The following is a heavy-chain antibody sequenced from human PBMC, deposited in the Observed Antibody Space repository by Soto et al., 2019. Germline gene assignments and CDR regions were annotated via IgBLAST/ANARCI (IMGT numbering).Heavy chain of an antibody. J-gene: IGHJ4*02. CDR3: ARDRGGYGVFDY. CDR2: IYHSGGT. Sequence: TLSLTCSVPAGSISSDGFYWNWIRQPPGKGLEWIGYIYHSGGTYSSPSLRSRVTISVDTSKNQFTLKLSSVTAADTAVYYCARDRGGYGVFDYWGQGTLVTVSS. V-gene: IGHV4-31*03. D-gene: IGHD5-12*01. CDR1: AGSISSDGFY.